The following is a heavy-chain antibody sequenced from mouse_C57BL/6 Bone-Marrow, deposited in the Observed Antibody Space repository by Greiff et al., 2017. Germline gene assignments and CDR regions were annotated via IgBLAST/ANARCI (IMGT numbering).Heavy chain of an antibody. CDR2: ISGGGGNT. J-gene: IGHJ3*01. CDR1: GFTFSSYT. V-gene: IGHV5-9*04. CDR3: AGLYYCGSSYPPWVAY. D-gene: IGHD1-1*01. Sequence: EVQGVESGGGLVKPGGSLKLSCAASGFTFSSYTMSWVRQTPEKRLEWVATISGGGGNTYYPDSVKGRFTISRDNAKNTLYLQMSSLRSEDTAVYYGAGLYYCGSSYPPWVAYWGQGTLVTVSA.